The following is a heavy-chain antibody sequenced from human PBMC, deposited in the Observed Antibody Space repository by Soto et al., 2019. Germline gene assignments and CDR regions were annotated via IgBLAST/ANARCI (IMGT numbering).Heavy chain of an antibody. V-gene: IGHV4-39*01. CDR3: ARHLRRVAIFGEDQWWWFDP. Sequence: PSETLSLTCTVSGDSITTTNSYRGWIRQPPGKGLEWIGSIYYTGNTFDNPSLKSRVTMSIDTPKNQFSLKLRSVTAEDTALYFCARHLRRVAIFGEDQWWWFDPWGQGALVTVSS. D-gene: IGHD3-3*01. CDR2: IYYTGNT. CDR1: GDSITTTNSY. J-gene: IGHJ5*02.